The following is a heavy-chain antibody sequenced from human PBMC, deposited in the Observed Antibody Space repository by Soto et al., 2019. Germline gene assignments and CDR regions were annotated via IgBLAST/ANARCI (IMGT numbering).Heavy chain of an antibody. CDR3: AKSAKYYDFWSGYRPDYHYYGMDV. J-gene: IGHJ6*02. Sequence: LRLSCAASGFTFDDYAMHWVRQAPGKGLEWVSLISWDGGSTYYADSVKGRFTISRDNSKNSLYLQMNSLRAEDTALYYCAKSAKYYDFWSGYRPDYHYYGMDVWGQGTTVTVSS. CDR2: ISWDGGST. D-gene: IGHD3-3*01. CDR1: GFTFDDYA. V-gene: IGHV3-43D*04.